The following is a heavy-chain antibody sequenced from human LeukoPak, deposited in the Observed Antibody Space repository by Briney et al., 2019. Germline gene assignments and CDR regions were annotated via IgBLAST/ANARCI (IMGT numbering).Heavy chain of an antibody. CDR2: ITWNGGST. CDR3: ARATSSAVYYYYYMDV. CDR1: GFTFDDYG. D-gene: IGHD6-19*01. J-gene: IGHJ6*03. V-gene: IGHV3-20*04. Sequence: GGSLRLSCAASGFTFDDYGMSWVRQAPGKGLEWVSGITWNGGSTDYADSVKGRFTISRDNAKNSLYLQMNSLRDEDTAFYYCARATSSAVYYYYYMDVWGKGTTVTVSS.